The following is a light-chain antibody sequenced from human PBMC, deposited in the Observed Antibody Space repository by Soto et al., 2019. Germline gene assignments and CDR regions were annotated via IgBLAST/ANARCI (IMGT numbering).Light chain of an antibody. CDR1: SGDIDNYNY. Sequence: QSALTQPPSASGSPGQSVTISCTGTSGDIDNYNYVSWYLQHPGKAPKLLIFEVTKRPSGVPDRFSGSKSGDTAFLTVSGLQADDEADYYCSSYVGSNNVVFGTGTKVTVL. V-gene: IGLV2-8*01. CDR2: EVT. J-gene: IGLJ1*01. CDR3: SSYVGSNNVV.